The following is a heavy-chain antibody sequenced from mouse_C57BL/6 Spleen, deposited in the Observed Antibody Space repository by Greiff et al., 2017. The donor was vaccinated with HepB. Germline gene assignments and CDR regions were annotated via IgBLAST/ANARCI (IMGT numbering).Heavy chain of an antibody. CDR1: GYSITSGYY. CDR3: ARAFITTVVARNFDV. V-gene: IGHV3-6*01. Sequence: EVQLQESGPGLVKPSQSLSLTCSVTGYSITSGYYWNWIRQFPGNKLEWMGYISYDGSNNYNPSLKNRISITRDTSKNQFFLKLNSVTTEDTATYYCARAFITTVVARNFDVWGTGTTVTVSS. D-gene: IGHD1-1*01. J-gene: IGHJ1*03. CDR2: ISYDGSN.